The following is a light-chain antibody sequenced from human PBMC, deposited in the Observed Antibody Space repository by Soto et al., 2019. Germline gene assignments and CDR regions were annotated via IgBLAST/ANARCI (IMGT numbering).Light chain of an antibody. CDR2: DAS. CDR1: QSVSSSY. J-gene: IGKJ5*01. Sequence: EIVLTQSPGTLSLSPGERATLSCRASQSVSSSYLAWYQQKPGQAPRLLIYDASNRATGIPARFSGSGSGTDFTLTISSLEPEDFAVYYCQQRSNWLTFGGGTRLEIK. V-gene: IGKV3-11*01. CDR3: QQRSNWLT.